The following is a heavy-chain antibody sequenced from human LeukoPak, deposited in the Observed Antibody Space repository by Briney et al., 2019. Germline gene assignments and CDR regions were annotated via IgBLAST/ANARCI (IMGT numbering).Heavy chain of an antibody. CDR3: ERRPQARYIAVAGNDY. V-gene: IGHV4-34*01. CDR1: GGSFSGYY. Sequence: PSETLSLTCAVYGGSFSGYYWSWIRQPPGKGLEWIGEINHSGSTNYNPSLKSRVTISVDTSKNQFSLKLSSVTAADTAVYYCERRPQARYIAVAGNDYWGQGTLVTVSS. CDR2: INHSGST. J-gene: IGHJ4*02. D-gene: IGHD6-19*01.